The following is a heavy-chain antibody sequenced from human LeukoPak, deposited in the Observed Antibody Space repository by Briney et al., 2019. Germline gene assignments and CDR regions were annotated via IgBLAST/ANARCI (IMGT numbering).Heavy chain of an antibody. CDR2: IYYSGST. V-gene: IGHV4-59*01. D-gene: IGHD3-22*01. CDR1: GGSISSYY. Sequence: SETLSLTCTVSGGSISSYYWSWIRQPPGKGLGWIGYIYYSGSTNYNPSLKSRVTISVDTSKNQFSLKLSSVTAADTAVYYCARSISYYDSSGPGYWGQGTLVTVSS. J-gene: IGHJ4*02. CDR3: ARSISYYDSSGPGY.